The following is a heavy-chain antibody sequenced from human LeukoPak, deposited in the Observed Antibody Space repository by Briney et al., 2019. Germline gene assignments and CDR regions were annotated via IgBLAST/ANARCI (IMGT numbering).Heavy chain of an antibody. J-gene: IGHJ6*03. Sequence: GGSLRLSCAASGFTFSSYAMSWVRQAPGKGLEWVSAISGSGGSTYYADSVTGRFTISRDNSKNTLYLQMSSLRAEDTAVYYCAKGLTTVTTFHHYYYYYMDVWGKGTTVTVSS. CDR3: AKGLTTVTTFHHYYYYYMDV. V-gene: IGHV3-23*01. CDR1: GFTFSSYA. CDR2: ISGSGGST. D-gene: IGHD4-17*01.